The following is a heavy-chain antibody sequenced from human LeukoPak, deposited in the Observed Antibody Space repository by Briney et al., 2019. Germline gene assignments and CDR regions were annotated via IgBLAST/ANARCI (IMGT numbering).Heavy chain of an antibody. CDR3: ASYLTSIPSGMDV. J-gene: IGHJ6*02. CDR2: ISTDGSST. V-gene: IGHV3-74*01. CDR1: EFTFSRYW. Sequence: QAGGSLRLSCAAPEFTFSRYWMHWLRQAPGKGLVWVSRISTDGSSTSYADSVKGRFTISRDNGKNTLYLQMNSLRAEDTAVYYCASYLTSIPSGMDVWGQGTTVTVSS. D-gene: IGHD2/OR15-2a*01.